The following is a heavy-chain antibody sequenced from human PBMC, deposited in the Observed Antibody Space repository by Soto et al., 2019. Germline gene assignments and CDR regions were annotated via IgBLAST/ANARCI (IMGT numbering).Heavy chain of an antibody. CDR1: GFTFSSYA. CDR2: ISGSGGST. V-gene: IGHV3-23*01. J-gene: IGHJ4*02. D-gene: IGHD2-21*02. CDR3: AKDRRTFGRVTPPHFDY. Sequence: GGSLRLSCAASGFTFSSYAMSWVRQAPGKGLEWVSAISGSGGSTYYADSVKGRFTISRDNSKNTLYLQMNSLRAEDTAVYYCAKDRRTFGRVTPPHFDYWGQGTLVTVSS.